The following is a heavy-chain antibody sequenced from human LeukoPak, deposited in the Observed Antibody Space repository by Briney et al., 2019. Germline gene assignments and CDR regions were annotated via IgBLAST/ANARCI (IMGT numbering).Heavy chain of an antibody. CDR2: IYTSGST. J-gene: IGHJ4*02. D-gene: IGHD6-19*01. CDR1: GGSISSYY. CDR3: ARIHSSGRIEGNDY. Sequence: SETLSLTCTVSGGSISSYYWSWIRQPAGKGLEWIGRIYTSGSTNYKPSLKSRVTISVDKSKNQFSLKLSSVTAADTAVYYCARIHSSGRIEGNDYWGQGTLVTVSS. V-gene: IGHV4-4*07.